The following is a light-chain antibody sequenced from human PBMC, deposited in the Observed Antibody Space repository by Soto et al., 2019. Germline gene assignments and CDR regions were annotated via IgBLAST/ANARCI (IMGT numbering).Light chain of an antibody. J-gene: IGKJ1*01. CDR3: QQYGSSPST. CDR2: DAS. CDR1: QSVSSSY. V-gene: IGKV3-20*01. Sequence: EIVLTQSPGTLSLSPGERAALSCRASQSVSSSYLAWYQQRPGQAPRLLIYDASSSATGIPERFSSSGSGTAFTLTISRLEPEDFAVYYCQQYGSSPSTFGQGTKVEIK.